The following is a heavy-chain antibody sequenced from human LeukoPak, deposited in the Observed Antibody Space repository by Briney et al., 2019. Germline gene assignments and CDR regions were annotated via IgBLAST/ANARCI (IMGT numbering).Heavy chain of an antibody. J-gene: IGHJ6*04. CDR3: ARDRIGPMDV. CDR2: ISYDGSNK. V-gene: IGHV3-30-3*01. CDR1: GFTFSSYA. Sequence: GGSLRLSCAASGFTFSSYAMHWVRQAPGKGLEWVAVISYDGSNKYYADSVKGRFTISRDNSKNTLYLQMNSLRAEDTAVYYCARDRIGPMDVWGKGTTVTVPS.